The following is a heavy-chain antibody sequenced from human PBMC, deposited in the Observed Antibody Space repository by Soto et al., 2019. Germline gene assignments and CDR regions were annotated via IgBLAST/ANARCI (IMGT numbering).Heavy chain of an antibody. D-gene: IGHD3-22*01. CDR3: DVYYRATGRSDN. Sequence: SVKVSCKASGGTFSSYAISWVRQAPGQGLEWMGGIIPIFGTANYAQKFQGRVTITADESTGTAYMELSSLRSEDTAVYYCDVYYRATGRSDNWGQGTLVTVSS. V-gene: IGHV1-69*13. CDR2: IIPIFGTA. CDR1: GGTFSSYA. J-gene: IGHJ4*01.